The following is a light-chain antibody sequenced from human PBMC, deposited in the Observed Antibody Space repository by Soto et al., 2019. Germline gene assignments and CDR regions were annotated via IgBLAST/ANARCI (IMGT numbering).Light chain of an antibody. CDR1: QGINNY. J-gene: IGKJ1*01. Sequence: DIQMTQSPSSLSASVGDRVTITCRASQGINNYLAWYQQKPGKVPNLLIEGASTLQSGVPSRFSGSGSGTDFTLAISRLQAEDVAIYYCQKYNSSPWTLGQGTKVEIK. V-gene: IGKV1-27*01. CDR2: GAS. CDR3: QKYNSSPWT.